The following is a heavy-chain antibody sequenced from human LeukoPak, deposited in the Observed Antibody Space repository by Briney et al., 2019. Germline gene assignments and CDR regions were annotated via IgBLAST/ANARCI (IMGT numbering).Heavy chain of an antibody. CDR2: SDHCGST. D-gene: IGHD5-18*01. V-gene: IGHV4-34*01. CDR1: GGSFSGYY. Sequence: SETLSLTCAVSGGSFSGYYWNWIRQPPGKGLEWIGESDHCGSTNYNPSLKSRVTISVDTSKNQFSLKLTSVTAAGTAVYYCARGLGYSYGYVRYYFDYWGQGTLVTVSS. CDR3: ARGLGYSYGYVRYYFDY. J-gene: IGHJ4*02.